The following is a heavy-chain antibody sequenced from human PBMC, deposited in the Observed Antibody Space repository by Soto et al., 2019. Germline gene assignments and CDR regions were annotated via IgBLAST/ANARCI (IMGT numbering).Heavy chain of an antibody. D-gene: IGHD3-16*02. Sequence: EVHLVESGGDLVEPGGSLRLSCAGSGLTFSSRWMNWVRRAPGKGLEWVAFIKSERDGGTPDYAAPVRGRFTISRDDSTNTLFLQMNSLKTEDTGIYYCTTFYRTDPWGQGTLVTVSS. V-gene: IGHV3-15*07. CDR1: GLTFSSRW. J-gene: IGHJ5*01. CDR2: IKSERDGGTP. CDR3: TTFYRTDP.